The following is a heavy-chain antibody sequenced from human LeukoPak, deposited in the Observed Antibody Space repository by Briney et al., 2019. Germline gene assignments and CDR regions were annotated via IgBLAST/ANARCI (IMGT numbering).Heavy chain of an antibody. Sequence: GGSLRLSCAASGFTFNSYGMHWVRQAPGKGLEWVAVISYDGSNKYYADSVKGRFTISRDNSKNTLYLQMNSLRAEDTAVYYCARDADIVVVPAINWFDPWGQGTLVTVSS. CDR2: ISYDGSNK. V-gene: IGHV3-30*19. J-gene: IGHJ5*02. CDR3: ARDADIVVVPAINWFDP. CDR1: GFTFNSYG. D-gene: IGHD2-2*01.